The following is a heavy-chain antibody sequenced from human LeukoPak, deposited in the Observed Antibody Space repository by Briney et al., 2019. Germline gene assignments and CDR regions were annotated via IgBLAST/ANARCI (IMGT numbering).Heavy chain of an antibody. CDR2: IYSGGST. J-gene: IGHJ4*02. Sequence: GGSLRLSCAASGFTVSSNYMSWVRQAPGKGLEWVSVIYSGGSTYYADSVKGRFTISRDNSKNTLYLQMNSLRAEDTAVYYCARRGDYGSGSYFDYWGQGTLVTVSS. CDR3: ARRGDYGSGSYFDY. D-gene: IGHD3-10*01. CDR1: GFTVSSNY. V-gene: IGHV3-66*01.